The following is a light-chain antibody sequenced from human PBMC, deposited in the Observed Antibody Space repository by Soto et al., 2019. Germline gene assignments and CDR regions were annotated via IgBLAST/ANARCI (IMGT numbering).Light chain of an antibody. CDR1: QSISSW. J-gene: IGKJ1*01. CDR3: QQCHRYLT. CDR2: KAS. V-gene: IGKV1-5*03. Sequence: IQMTQSPSSLSASVGDRVTITCRASQSISSWLAWYQQKPGKAPKLLIYKASSLESGVPSRFSGSGSGTEFTLTISSLQPDDIATYYCQQCHRYLTFGQGTKVDIK.